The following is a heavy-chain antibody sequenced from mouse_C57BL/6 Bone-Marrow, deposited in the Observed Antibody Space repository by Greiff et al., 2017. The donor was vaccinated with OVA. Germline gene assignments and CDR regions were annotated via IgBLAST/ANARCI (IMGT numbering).Heavy chain of an antibody. CDR2: ISSGSSTI. CDR1: GFTFSDYG. Sequence: EVKLMESGGGLVKPGGSLKLSCAASGFTFSDYGMHWVRQAPEKGLEWVAYISSGSSTIYYADTVKGRFTISRDNAKNTLFLQMTSLRSEDTAMYYCARSGIYYYGSSLFAYWGQGTLVTVSA. D-gene: IGHD1-1*01. V-gene: IGHV5-17*01. CDR3: ARSGIYYYGSSLFAY. J-gene: IGHJ3*01.